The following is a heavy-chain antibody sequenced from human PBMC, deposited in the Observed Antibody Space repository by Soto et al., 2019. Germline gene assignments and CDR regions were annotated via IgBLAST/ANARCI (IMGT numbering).Heavy chain of an antibody. Sequence: GGSLRLSCAASGFTFSNAWMNWVRQAPGKGLEWVGRIKSKNDGGTTDYAAPVKGRFTISRDDSKNTLYLQMNSLKTEDTAVYYCTTGRERITMIVVVPAAFDIWGQGTMVTVSS. V-gene: IGHV3-15*07. D-gene: IGHD3-22*01. CDR2: IKSKNDGGTT. CDR1: GFTFSNAW. CDR3: TTGRERITMIVVVPAAFDI. J-gene: IGHJ3*02.